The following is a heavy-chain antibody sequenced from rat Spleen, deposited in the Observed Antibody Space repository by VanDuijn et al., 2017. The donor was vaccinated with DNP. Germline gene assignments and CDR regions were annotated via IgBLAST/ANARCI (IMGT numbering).Heavy chain of an antibody. Sequence: EVQLVESGGGLVQPGRSLKLSCAASGFTFSDYNMAWVRQAPKKGLEWVASITSSGGSTYYPDSVKGRFTISRDNAKDTLYLQMNSLRSEDTATYDCARDRLTSFDYWGQGVMVTVSS. CDR3: ARDRLTSFDY. D-gene: IGHD1-7*01. J-gene: IGHJ2*01. CDR2: ITSSGGST. V-gene: IGHV5S23*01. CDR1: GFTFSDYN.